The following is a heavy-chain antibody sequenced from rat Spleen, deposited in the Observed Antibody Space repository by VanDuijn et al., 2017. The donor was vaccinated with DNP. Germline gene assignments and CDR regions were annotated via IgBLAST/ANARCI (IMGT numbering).Heavy chain of an antibody. CDR2: INNSGST. D-gene: IGHD1-4*01. CDR1: DYSITSNY. V-gene: IGHV3-1*01. CDR3: ARWPGYNTPYAMDA. Sequence: EVQLKESGPGLVKPSQSLSLTCSVTDYSITSNYWGWIRKFPGVKMERIGYINNSGSTGYNPSLKRRISITRDRSKNQLFLQVNSVTSEDTATYYCARWPGYNTPYAMDAWGQGTSVTVAS. J-gene: IGHJ4*01.